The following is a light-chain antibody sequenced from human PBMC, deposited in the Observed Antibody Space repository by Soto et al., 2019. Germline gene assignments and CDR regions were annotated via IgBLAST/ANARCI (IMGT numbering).Light chain of an antibody. CDR3: QQCNNWPYT. V-gene: IGKV3-15*01. CDR2: AAS. CDR1: QSVSSN. J-gene: IGKJ2*01. Sequence: EIVMTQSPATLSVSPGERATLSCRASQSVSSNLAWYQQKPGQAPRLRIYAASTRATGVPARFSGSGSGTEFALTISSLQSEDFAVYYCQQCNNWPYTFGQGTKLEIK.